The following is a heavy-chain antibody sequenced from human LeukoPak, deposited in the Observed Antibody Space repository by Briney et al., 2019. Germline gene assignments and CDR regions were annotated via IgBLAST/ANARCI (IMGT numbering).Heavy chain of an antibody. V-gene: IGHV4-31*03. J-gene: IGHJ4*02. CDR1: GGSISSGGYY. D-gene: IGHD5-18*01. Sequence: PSETLSLTCTVSGGSISSGGYYWSWIRQHPGKGLEWIGYIYYSGSTYYNPSLKSRVTMSVDTSKNQFSLKLSSVTAADTAVYYCAAGYSYELTFDYWGQGTLVTVSS. CDR3: AAGYSYELTFDY. CDR2: IYYSGST.